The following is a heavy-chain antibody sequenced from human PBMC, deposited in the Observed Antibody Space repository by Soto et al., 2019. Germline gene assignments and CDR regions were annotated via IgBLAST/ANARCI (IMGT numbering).Heavy chain of an antibody. Sequence: QVQLQESGPGLVKPSETLSLTCTVSGGSISSYYWSWIRQPPGKGLEWIGYIYYSGSTNYNPSLKSRVTISVDTSKNQFSLKLSSVTAADTAVYYCARDSLLLTNYYYGMDVWGQGTTVTVSS. CDR3: ARDSLLLTNYYYGMDV. CDR2: IYYSGST. J-gene: IGHJ6*02. CDR1: GGSISSYY. D-gene: IGHD2-15*01. V-gene: IGHV4-59*01.